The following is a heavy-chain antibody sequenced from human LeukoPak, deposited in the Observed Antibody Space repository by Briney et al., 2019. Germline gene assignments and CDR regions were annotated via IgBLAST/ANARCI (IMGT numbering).Heavy chain of an antibody. CDR1: GYTFNIYG. D-gene: IGHD5-24*01. Sequence: ASVTVSFKASGYTFNIYGFSRVRQAPGQGLEWLGWISAYNGNTNYAQKVQDRVTMTTDTSTSTAYMELRSLSSDDTAVYFCARTHDYNNYPDYWGQGTLVAVSS. V-gene: IGHV1-18*01. CDR2: ISAYNGNT. J-gene: IGHJ4*02. CDR3: ARTHDYNNYPDY.